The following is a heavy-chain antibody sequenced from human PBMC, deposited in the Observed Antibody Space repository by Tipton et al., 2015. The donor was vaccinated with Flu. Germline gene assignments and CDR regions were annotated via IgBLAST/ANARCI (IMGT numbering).Heavy chain of an antibody. CDR1: GGSISGYY. J-gene: IGHJ4*02. CDR3: ARAVGYDRGYYFDS. D-gene: IGHD2-15*01. CDR2: IHYTGST. Sequence: TLSLTCIVSGGSISGYYWSWVRQPPGKGLEFIGYIHYTGSTNYNPSLKSRVTMSVDTSKNQFSLKLSSVTAADTAVHYCARAVGYDRGYYFDSWGQGTLVTVSS. V-gene: IGHV4-59*08.